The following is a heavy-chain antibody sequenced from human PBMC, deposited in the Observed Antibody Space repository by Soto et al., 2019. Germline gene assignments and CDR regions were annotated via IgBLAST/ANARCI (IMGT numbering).Heavy chain of an antibody. CDR1: GFTFSSYA. Sequence: EVQLLESGGGLVQPGGSLRLSCAASGFTFSSYAMSWVRQAPGKGLEWVSAISGSGGSTYYADSVKGRFTISRDNSKNPLYLQMNSLRAEDTAVYYCAKGPGASSDWHGGLYWGQGTLVTVSS. V-gene: IGHV3-23*01. D-gene: IGHD6-19*01. CDR2: ISGSGGST. CDR3: AKGPGASSDWHGGLY. J-gene: IGHJ4*02.